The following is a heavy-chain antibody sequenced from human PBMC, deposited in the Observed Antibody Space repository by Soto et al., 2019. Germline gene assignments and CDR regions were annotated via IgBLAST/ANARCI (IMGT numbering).Heavy chain of an antibody. CDR1: GYTFTGYY. CDR2: INPNSGGT. D-gene: IGHD2-2*01. CDR3: ARVGTHCSSTSCYGFDP. V-gene: IGHV1-2*04. Sequence: QVQLVQSGAEVKKPGASVKVSCKASGYTFTGYYMHWVRQAPGQGLEWMGWINPNSGGTNYAQKFQGWVTMTRDTSISTAYMERSRLRSDDTAVYYCARVGTHCSSTSCYGFDPWGQGTLVTVSS. J-gene: IGHJ5*02.